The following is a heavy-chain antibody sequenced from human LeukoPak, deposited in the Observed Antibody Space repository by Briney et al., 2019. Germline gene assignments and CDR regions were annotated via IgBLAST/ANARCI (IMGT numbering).Heavy chain of an antibody. Sequence: SETLSLTCTVPGGSISSGGYYRSWIRQHPGKGLEWIGYIYYSGSTYYNPSLKSRVTISVDTSKNQFSLKLSSVTAADTAVYYCARGYCSSTSCYLFDYWGQGTLVTVSS. D-gene: IGHD2-2*01. CDR1: GGSISSGGYY. CDR2: IYYSGST. J-gene: IGHJ4*02. CDR3: ARGYCSSTSCYLFDY. V-gene: IGHV4-31*03.